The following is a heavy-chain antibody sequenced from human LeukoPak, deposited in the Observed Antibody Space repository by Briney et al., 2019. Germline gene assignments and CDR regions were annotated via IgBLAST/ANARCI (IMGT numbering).Heavy chain of an antibody. CDR2: INHSGST. V-gene: IGHV4-34*01. J-gene: IGHJ4*02. CDR3: ARGKDSSGYYDGLGY. D-gene: IGHD3-22*01. CDR1: GGSFSGYY. Sequence: PSETLSLTCAVYGGSFSGYYWSWIRQPPGKGLEWIGEINHSGSTNYNPSLKSRVTISVDTSKNQFSPKLSSVTAADTAVYYCARGKDSSGYYDGLGYWGQGTLVTVSS.